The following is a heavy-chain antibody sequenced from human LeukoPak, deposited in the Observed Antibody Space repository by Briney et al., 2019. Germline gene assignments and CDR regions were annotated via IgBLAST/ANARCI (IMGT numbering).Heavy chain of an antibody. V-gene: IGHV3-66*02. CDR1: GFTFSSYA. CDR3: ARDRDSSCYYSGWFDP. J-gene: IGHJ5*02. Sequence: GGSLRLSCAASGFTFSSYAMSWVRQAPGKGLEWVSVIYSGGSTYYADSVKGRFTISRDNSKNTLYLQMNSLRAEDTAVYYCARDRDSSCYYSGWFDPWGQGTLVTVSS. CDR2: IYSGGST. D-gene: IGHD3-22*01.